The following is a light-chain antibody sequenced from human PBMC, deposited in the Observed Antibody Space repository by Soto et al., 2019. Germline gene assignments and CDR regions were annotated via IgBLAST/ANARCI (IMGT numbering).Light chain of an antibody. V-gene: IGKV3-20*01. J-gene: IGKJ1*01. Sequence: EIVLTQSPGTLSLSPGERATLSCRASQSVRSTYLAWYQHKLGQSPRLLIYGASSKASGIPDRFSGSGSGTDFTLTISRLEPEDFAVYYCQQYGSSPRSFGQGTKVYIK. CDR2: GAS. CDR1: QSVRSTY. CDR3: QQYGSSPRS.